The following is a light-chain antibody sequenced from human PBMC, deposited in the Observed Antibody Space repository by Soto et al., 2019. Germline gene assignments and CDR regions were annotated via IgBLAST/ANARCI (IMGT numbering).Light chain of an antibody. CDR2: GAS. J-gene: IGKJ1*01. CDR1: QSISSN. V-gene: IGKV3-15*01. Sequence: EIVLPQYPAPLSFFPGERATLSRMASQSISSNLAWYQQKPGQAPRLLIYGASTRATGFPARFSGSGSGTEFTLTISSLQSEDFAVYYCQQYNDWPPWTFGQGTKVDIK. CDR3: QQYNDWPPWT.